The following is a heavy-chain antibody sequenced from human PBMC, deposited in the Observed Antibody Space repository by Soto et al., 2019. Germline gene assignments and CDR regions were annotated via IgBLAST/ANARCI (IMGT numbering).Heavy chain of an antibody. V-gene: IGHV1-69*02. CDR3: ARAPTVRGVTYFDD. D-gene: IGHD3-10*01. CDR1: GGTFSSYT. Sequence: QVQLVQSGAEVKKPGSSVKVSCKASGGTFSSYTISWVRQAPGQVLEWMGRVIPILGIANYAQKFQGRVTITADKSTSTDYMELSSLSSEDTAVYYCARAPTVRGVTYFDDWGQGTLVTVSS. J-gene: IGHJ4*02. CDR2: VIPILGIA.